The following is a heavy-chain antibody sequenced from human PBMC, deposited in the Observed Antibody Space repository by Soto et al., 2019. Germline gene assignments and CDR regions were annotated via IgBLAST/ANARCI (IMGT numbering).Heavy chain of an antibody. Sequence: PGASLKISCKGSGYSFSSYWITWVRQMPGKGLEWMGRIDPSDSYTNYSPSFQGHVTISADKSISTAYLQWSSLKASDTAMYYCARQAIFGVIIIAFDIWGQGTMVTVSS. CDR1: GYSFSSYW. J-gene: IGHJ3*02. D-gene: IGHD3-3*01. CDR3: ARQAIFGVIIIAFDI. V-gene: IGHV5-10-1*01. CDR2: IDPSDSYT.